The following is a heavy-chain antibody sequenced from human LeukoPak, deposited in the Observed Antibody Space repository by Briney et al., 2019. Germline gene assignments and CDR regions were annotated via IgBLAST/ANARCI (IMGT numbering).Heavy chain of an antibody. V-gene: IGHV4-34*01. CDR3: ARTRYYYNSRSYGAPYYFDY. CDR2: INYSGST. CDR1: GGSFSGYY. J-gene: IGHJ4*02. D-gene: IGHD3-10*01. Sequence: SETLSLTCAVYGGSFSGYYWGWIRQPPGKGLEWIGEINYSGSTNYNPSLKSRVTISVDTSKNQFSLKLSSVTAADTAVYYCARTRYYYNSRSYGAPYYFDYWGQGTLVTVSS.